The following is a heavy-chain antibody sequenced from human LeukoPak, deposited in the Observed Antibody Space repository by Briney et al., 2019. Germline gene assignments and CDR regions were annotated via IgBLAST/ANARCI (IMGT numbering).Heavy chain of an antibody. D-gene: IGHD2-2*01. V-gene: IGHV3-21*01. CDR3: ARDNHYAVDY. J-gene: IGHJ4*02. CDR1: GFTFSSSG. Sequence: GGSLRLSCAASGFTFSSSGMNWVRQAPGKGLEWVSSISSSSSYIYYADSVKGRYTISRDNAKNSLYLQMNSLRAEDTAVYYCARDNHYAVDYWGQGTLVTVSS. CDR2: ISSSSSYI.